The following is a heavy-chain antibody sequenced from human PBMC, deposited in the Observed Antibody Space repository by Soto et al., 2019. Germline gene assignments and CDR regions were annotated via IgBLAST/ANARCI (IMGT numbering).Heavy chain of an antibody. V-gene: IGHV3-15*07. Sequence: GGSLRLSCAASGFTFSNAWMNWVRQAPGKGLEWVGRIKSKTDGGTTDYAAPVKGRFTISRDDSKNTLYLQMNSLKTEDTAVYYCLRGYYVSGSYYRAYYYYGMDVWGQGTTVTVSS. J-gene: IGHJ6*02. CDR3: LRGYYVSGSYYRAYYYYGMDV. CDR1: GFTFSNAW. D-gene: IGHD3-10*01. CDR2: IKSKTDGGTT.